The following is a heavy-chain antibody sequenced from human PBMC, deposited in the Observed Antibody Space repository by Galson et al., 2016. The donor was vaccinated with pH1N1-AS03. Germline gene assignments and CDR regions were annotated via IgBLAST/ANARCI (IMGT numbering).Heavy chain of an antibody. CDR1: GFTFSTYR. Sequence: SLRLSCAASGFTFSTYRMNWVRQAPGKGLEWVSSISSSSTYIYYADSMKGRFTISRDNAKNSLYLQMKSRRVEDTAVYYCARGRWLVDYWGQGTLVIVSS. V-gene: IGHV3-21*01. CDR2: ISSSSTYI. D-gene: IGHD6-19*01. CDR3: ARGRWLVDY. J-gene: IGHJ4*02.